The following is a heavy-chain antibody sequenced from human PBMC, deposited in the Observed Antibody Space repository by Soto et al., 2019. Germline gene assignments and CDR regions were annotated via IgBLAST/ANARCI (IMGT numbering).Heavy chain of an antibody. CDR2: IFPSDSDT. CDR3: ARKDKSGYFNWFDP. Sequence: PGESLKISCRTSGYRFTSYWIAWVRQMPGKGLEWMGIIFPSDSDTRYSPSFQGQVTISADRSTSTVFLPWASLKASDTAVYFCARKDKSGYFNWFDPWGQGTLVTV. D-gene: IGHD3-22*01. CDR1: GYRFTSYW. J-gene: IGHJ5*02. V-gene: IGHV5-51*01.